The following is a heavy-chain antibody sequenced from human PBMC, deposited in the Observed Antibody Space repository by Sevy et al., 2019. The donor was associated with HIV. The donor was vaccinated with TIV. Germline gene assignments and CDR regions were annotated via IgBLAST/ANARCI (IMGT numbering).Heavy chain of an antibody. V-gene: IGHV3-23*01. J-gene: IGHJ3*02. CDR3: AKDIVAVVGDAFDI. CDR1: GFSFISYA. CDR2: ISGSDGAT. Sequence: GGSLRLSCAASGFSFISYAMNWVRQAPGKGLEWVSAISGSDGATYYADSVKGRFSISRDNSKNTLYLQMDSLRAEDTAVYYCAKDIVAVVGDAFDIWGQGTIVTVSS. D-gene: IGHD2-15*01.